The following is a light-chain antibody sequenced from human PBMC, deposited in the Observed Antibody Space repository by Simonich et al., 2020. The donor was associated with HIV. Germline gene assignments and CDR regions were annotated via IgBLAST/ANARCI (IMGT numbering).Light chain of an antibody. V-gene: IGKV3D-20*01. Sequence: EFVLTQSPGTLSLSQGERATLSCGASQSVSSSYLVWYQQKPGLSPMRLIYETSSRASGIPDRFSGIGSGTDFTLTISRLEPEDFAVYYCQQYGSSPVTFGGGTKVEIK. J-gene: IGKJ4*01. CDR2: ETS. CDR3: QQYGSSPVT. CDR1: QSVSSSY.